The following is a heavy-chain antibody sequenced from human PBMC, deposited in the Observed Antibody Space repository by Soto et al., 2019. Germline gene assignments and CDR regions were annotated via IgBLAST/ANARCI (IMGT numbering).Heavy chain of an antibody. Sequence: QVQLQQWGAGLLKPSETLSLTCAVYGGSFSGYYWSWIRQPPGKGLEWIGEINHSGSTNYNPSLTRPVTISVDTSKSKCTLRPSSVTAADTAVYYCARVWGYCSGGRCYSGDDYWGQGTLVTVSS. CDR3: ARVWGYCSGGRCYSGDDY. D-gene: IGHD2-15*01. V-gene: IGHV4-34*01. J-gene: IGHJ4*02. CDR1: GGSFSGYY. CDR2: INHSGST.